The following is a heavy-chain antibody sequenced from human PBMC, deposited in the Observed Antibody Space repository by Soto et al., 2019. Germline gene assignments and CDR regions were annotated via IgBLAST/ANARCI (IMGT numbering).Heavy chain of an antibody. CDR2: ISAYNGNT. CDR1: GYTFTSYG. V-gene: IGHV1-18*01. D-gene: IGHD1-1*01. J-gene: IGHJ3*02. CDR3: ARDIYWNPMRGDAFDI. Sequence: QVQLVQSGAEVKKPGASVKVSCKASGYTFTSYGINWVRQAPGQGLEWMGWISAYNGNTNSAQKLQGRVTMTTDTSRTTAYMQLRSLRSDDTAVYYCARDIYWNPMRGDAFDIWGQGTMVAVSS.